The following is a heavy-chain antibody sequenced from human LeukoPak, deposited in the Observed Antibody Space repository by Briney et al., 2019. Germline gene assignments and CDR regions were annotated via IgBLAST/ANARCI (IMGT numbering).Heavy chain of an antibody. V-gene: IGHV3-23*01. J-gene: IGHJ4*02. CDR2: ISGGGGST. CDR1: GFTFTSYS. Sequence: PGGSLRLSCAASGFTFTSYSMNWVRQAPGKGLEWVSTISGGGGSTYYADSVKGRFTISRDNSKNTLCLQVNSLRAEDTAVYYCAKVRQQLLSPDYWGQGTLVTVSS. D-gene: IGHD6-13*01. CDR3: AKVRQQLLSPDY.